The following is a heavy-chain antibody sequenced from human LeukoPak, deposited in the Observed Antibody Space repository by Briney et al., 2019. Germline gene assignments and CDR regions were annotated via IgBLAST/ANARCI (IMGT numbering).Heavy chain of an antibody. CDR2: ISYDGSNK. D-gene: IGHD6-19*01. J-gene: IGHJ4*02. CDR3: AKDRGSGWLFDY. V-gene: IGHV3-30*18. Sequence: PGGSLRLSCAASGFTFSSYGMHWVRQAPGKGLEWVAVISYDGSNKYYADSVKGRFTISRDNSKNTLYLQMNSLRAKDTAVYYCAKDRGSGWLFDYWGQGTLGTVSS. CDR1: GFTFSSYG.